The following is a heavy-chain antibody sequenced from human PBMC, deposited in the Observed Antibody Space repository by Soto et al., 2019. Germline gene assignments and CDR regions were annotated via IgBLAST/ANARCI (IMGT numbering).Heavy chain of an antibody. V-gene: IGHV4-39*01. CDR3: AAVRERALEGLLYFAY. CDR1: YDSVSNRNYY. Sequence: SETLSLTCNVAYDSVSNRNYYWGWIRQPPGKGLEWIGSFYYGGGTYYNLSLKSRVTISDDTSKNQFSLQLISVTAADTAFYYCAAVRERALEGLLYFAYWGQGALVPVSS. CDR2: FYYGGGT. D-gene: IGHD3-3*01. J-gene: IGHJ4*02.